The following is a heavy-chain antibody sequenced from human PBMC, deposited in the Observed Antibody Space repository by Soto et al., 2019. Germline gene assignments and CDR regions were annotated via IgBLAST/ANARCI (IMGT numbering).Heavy chain of an antibody. CDR1: GFTFSSYA. V-gene: IGHV3-30-3*01. J-gene: IGHJ6*02. Sequence: LSCAASGFTFSSYAMHWVRQAPGKGLEWVAVISYDGSNKYYADSVKGRFTISRDNSKNTLYLQMNSLRAEDTAVYYCARDRDCSGGSCFHPYYYYGMDVWGQGTTVTVSS. CDR2: ISYDGSNK. D-gene: IGHD2-15*01. CDR3: ARDRDCSGGSCFHPYYYYGMDV.